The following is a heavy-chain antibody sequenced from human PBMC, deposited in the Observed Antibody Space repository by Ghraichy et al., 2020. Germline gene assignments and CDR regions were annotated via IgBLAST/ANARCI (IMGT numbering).Heavy chain of an antibody. Sequence: GGSLRLSCAASGFTFSSFWMDWVRQVPGKGLVWVSSVNSDGRTTRYADSVKGRFTISRDNAKNTLYLQMDSLRAEDTAVYYCARVEVAVAGTFDLWGQGTQVTVSS. V-gene: IGHV3-74*01. CDR1: GFTFSSFW. J-gene: IGHJ1*01. CDR3: ARVEVAVAGTFDL. D-gene: IGHD6-19*01. CDR2: VNSDGRTT.